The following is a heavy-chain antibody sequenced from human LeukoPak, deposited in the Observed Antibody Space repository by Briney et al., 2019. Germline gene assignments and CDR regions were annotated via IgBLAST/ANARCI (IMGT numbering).Heavy chain of an antibody. CDR2: ISSSSSYI. D-gene: IGHD1-26*01. V-gene: IGHV3-21*01. Sequence: GGSLRLSCAASGFTFSSYSMNWVRQAPGKGLEWVSSISSSSSYIYYADSVKGRFTFSRDNAKNSLYLQMNSLRAEDTAVYYCARDLVGATVDYWGQGTLVTVSS. CDR3: ARDLVGATVDY. CDR1: GFTFSSYS. J-gene: IGHJ4*02.